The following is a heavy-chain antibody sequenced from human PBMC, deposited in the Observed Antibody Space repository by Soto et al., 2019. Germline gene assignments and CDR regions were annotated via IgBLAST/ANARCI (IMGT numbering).Heavy chain of an antibody. CDR2: IYYSGST. CDR1: GGSISSSSYY. Sequence: QLQLQESGPGLVKPSETLSLTCTVSGGSISSSSYYWGWIRQPPGKGLEWIGSIYYSGSTYYNPSITSEVTKSVNKSKNQFSLKLSSVTAADTAVYYCARHGGGYCSGGSCYPGLYYYYGMDVWGQGTTVTVSS. V-gene: IGHV4-39*01. J-gene: IGHJ6*02. D-gene: IGHD2-15*01. CDR3: ARHGGGYCSGGSCYPGLYYYYGMDV.